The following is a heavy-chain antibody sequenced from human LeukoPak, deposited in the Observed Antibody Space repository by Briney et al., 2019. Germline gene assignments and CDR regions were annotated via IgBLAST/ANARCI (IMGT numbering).Heavy chain of an antibody. V-gene: IGHV1-2*02. CDR1: GYTFTGYY. CDR2: INPNSGGT. J-gene: IGHJ5*02. CDR3: ARAGVVVPAAIRLGWFDP. Sequence: GASVKVPCKASGYTFTGYYMHWVRQAPGQGLEWMGWINPNSGGTNYAQKFQGRVTMTRDTSISTAYMELSRLRSDDTAVYYCARAGVVVPAAIRLGWFDPWGQGTLVTVSS. D-gene: IGHD2-2*02.